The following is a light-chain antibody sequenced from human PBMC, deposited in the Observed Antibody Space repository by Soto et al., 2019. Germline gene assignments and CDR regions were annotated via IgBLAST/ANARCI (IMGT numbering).Light chain of an antibody. CDR3: QQYGSSAPIT. CDR2: GAS. J-gene: IGKJ5*01. CDR1: HSVTTH. V-gene: IGKV3-20*01. Sequence: EIVLTQSPDTLSLSPGERATLSCWASHSVTTHLAWYQQSPGQAPRLLIYGASIRATGIPDRFSGSGSETDFTLTISRLEPEDFALYYCQQYGSSAPITFGQGTRLEI.